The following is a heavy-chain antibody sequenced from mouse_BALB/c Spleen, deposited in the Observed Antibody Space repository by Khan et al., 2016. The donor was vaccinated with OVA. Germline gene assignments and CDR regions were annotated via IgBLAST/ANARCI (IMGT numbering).Heavy chain of an antibody. CDR2: IDPANDNS. CDR1: GFNIKDTH. D-gene: IGHD4-1*01. V-gene: IGHV14-3*02. J-gene: IGHJ2*01. Sequence: EVKLKESGAELVKPGASVKLSCTASGFNIKDTHMHWVKQRPEQGLEWIGRIDPANDNSKYDPRFQGKATITADTSSNTAYLHLSSLTSEDTAVYYCAPAGTGDYFDYWGQGTTLTVSS. CDR3: APAGTGDYFDY.